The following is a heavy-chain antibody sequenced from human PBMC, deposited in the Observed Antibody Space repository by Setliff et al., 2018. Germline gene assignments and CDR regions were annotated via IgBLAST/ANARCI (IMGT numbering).Heavy chain of an antibody. D-gene: IGHD4-4*01. CDR2: IKQDGSEK. V-gene: IGHV3-7*01. CDR1: GFTFSSYW. Sequence: HPGGSLRLSCAASGFTFSSYWLSWVRQAPGKGLEWVANIKQDGSEKYYVDSVKGRFTISRDNAKNSLYLQMNSLSAEDTAVYYCAREGDTVNWFDPWGQGTLVTVSS. CDR3: AREGDTVNWFDP. J-gene: IGHJ5*02.